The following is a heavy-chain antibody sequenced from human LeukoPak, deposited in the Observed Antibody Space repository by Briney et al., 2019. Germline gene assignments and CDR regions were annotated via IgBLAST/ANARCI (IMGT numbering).Heavy chain of an antibody. CDR1: GFTFSRYS. V-gene: IGHV3-21*01. J-gene: IGHJ4*02. CDR3: ARDGEYYYDSSGYYGY. CDR2: ISSSSSYI. Sequence: GGSLRLSCAASGFTFSRYSMNWVRQAPGKGLEWVSSISSSSSYIYYADSVKGRFTISRDNAKNSLYLQMNSLRAEDTAVYYCARDGEYYYDSSGYYGYWGQGTLVTVSS. D-gene: IGHD3-22*01.